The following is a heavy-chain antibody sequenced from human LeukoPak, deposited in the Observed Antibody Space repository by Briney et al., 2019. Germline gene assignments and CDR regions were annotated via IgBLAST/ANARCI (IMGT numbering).Heavy chain of an antibody. CDR3: ARDPAYCGGDCYSNFDY. V-gene: IGHV1-46*01. CDR2: INPSGGST. J-gene: IGHJ4*02. D-gene: IGHD2-21*01. CDR1: GYTFTSYY. Sequence: ASVKVSCKASGYTFTSYYMHWVRQAPGQGLEWMGIINPSGGSTSYAQKFQGRVTMTRDTSTSTVYMELSSLRSEDTAVYYCARDPAYCGGDCYSNFDYWGQGTLVTVSS.